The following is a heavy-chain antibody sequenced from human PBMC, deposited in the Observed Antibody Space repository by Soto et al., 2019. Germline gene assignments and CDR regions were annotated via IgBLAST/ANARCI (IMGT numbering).Heavy chain of an antibody. J-gene: IGHJ5*02. CDR2: IKGDGSVI. CDR3: ARDPARNWFDP. Sequence: EVQLVESGGGLVQLGGSLRLSCAASGFTFNNYFIHWVRQAPGRGLVCVSRIKGDGSVINYADSVKGRFTISVDNANNMVHLQMDSLRAEDTAVYYCARDPARNWFDPWGQGTLVTVSS. CDR1: GFTFNNYF. D-gene: IGHD6-6*01. V-gene: IGHV3-74*01.